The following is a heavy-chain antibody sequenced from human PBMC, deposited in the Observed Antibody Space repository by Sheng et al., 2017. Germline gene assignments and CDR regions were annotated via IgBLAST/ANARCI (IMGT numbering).Heavy chain of an antibody. V-gene: IGHV3-23*01. CDR2: ISGSGGST. CDR3: AKDGRLLWFGEFESVVGYFDY. D-gene: IGHD3-10*01. Sequence: EVQLLESGGGLVQPGGSLRLSCAASGFTFSSYAMSWVRQAPGKGLEWVSAISGSGGSTYYADSVKGRFTISRDNSKNTLYLQMNSLRAEDTAVYYCAKDGRLLWFGEFESVVGYFDYWGQGTLVTVSS. J-gene: IGHJ4*02. CDR1: GFTFSSYA.